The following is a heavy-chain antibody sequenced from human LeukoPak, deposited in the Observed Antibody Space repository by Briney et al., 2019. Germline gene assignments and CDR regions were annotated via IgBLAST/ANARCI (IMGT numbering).Heavy chain of an antibody. V-gene: IGHV4-38-2*02. CDR3: ARDFYSGFFGAVPNPFDY. Sequence: SETLSLICTVSGYSISSDYYWGWIRQPPGKGLEWIGSIFHSGTTYYNPSLKSRITVSVDTSKNQFSLNLSSVTAADTAVYFCARDFYSGFFGAVPNPFDYWGHGTLVTVSS. D-gene: IGHD3-3*01. J-gene: IGHJ4*01. CDR1: GYSISSDYY. CDR2: IFHSGTT.